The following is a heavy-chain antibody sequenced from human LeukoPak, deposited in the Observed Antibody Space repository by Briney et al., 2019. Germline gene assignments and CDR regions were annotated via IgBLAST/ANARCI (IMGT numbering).Heavy chain of an antibody. V-gene: IGHV1-69*04. CDR2: ITPMFGIA. Sequence: GASVKVSCKASGGTFSSYSINWVRQAPGQGLAWMGTITPMFGIARNAQKFQDRVTITADKSTSTVYMELSSLRSEDTAVYYCARGPTNYDYVWGSYRYDVEAGYYFDYWGQGTLVTVST. CDR3: ARGPTNYDYVWGSYRYDVEAGYYFDY. CDR1: GGTFSSYS. D-gene: IGHD3-16*02. J-gene: IGHJ4*02.